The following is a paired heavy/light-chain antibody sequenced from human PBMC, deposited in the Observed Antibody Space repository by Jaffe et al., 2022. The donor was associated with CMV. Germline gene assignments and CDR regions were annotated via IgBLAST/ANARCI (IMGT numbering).Heavy chain of an antibody. CDR3: ARESFHYYGLDV. CDR1: GGSVNSDSFY. V-gene: IGHV4-61*01. CDR2: IYYSGGT. J-gene: IGHJ6*02. Sequence: QVQLQESGPGLVKPSETLSLTCTVSGGSVNSDSFYWSWIRQPPGKGLEWIGYIYYSGGTNYNPSLKSRVTISIDTSKNQFSLNLSSVTAADTAVYYCARESFHYYGLDVWGQGTTVTVSS.
Light chain of an antibody. J-gene: IGLJ2*01. V-gene: IGLV2-8*01. CDR1: SSDIGNFNF. Sequence: QSALTQPPSASGSPGQSVTISCTGTSSDIGNFNFVSWYQQHPGKAPKLIIYEVIKRPSGVPDRFSGSKSGNTASLTVSGLQAEDEADYYCTSYSHTSTFLFGGGTKVTVL. CDR2: EVI. CDR3: TSYSHTSTFL.